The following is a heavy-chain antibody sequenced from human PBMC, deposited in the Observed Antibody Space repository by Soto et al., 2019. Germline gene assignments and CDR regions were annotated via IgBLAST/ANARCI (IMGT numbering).Heavy chain of an antibody. CDR2: MYYSGST. D-gene: IGHD2-2*01. J-gene: IGHJ5*02. CDR3: ARRDLGYCSSATCQNWFDP. V-gene: IGHV4-39*01. Sequence: QLQLQESGPGLVKPSETLSLTCTVSGGSLSSSSYYWDWIRQPPGKGLEWIGSMYYSGSTYYNSSLKSRVTISVDTSKNQFSLKLSSVTAADTAVYYCARRDLGYCSSATCQNWFDPWGQGTLVTVSS. CDR1: GGSLSSSSYY.